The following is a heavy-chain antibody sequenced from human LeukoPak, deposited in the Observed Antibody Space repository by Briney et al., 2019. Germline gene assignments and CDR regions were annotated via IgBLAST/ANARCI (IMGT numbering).Heavy chain of an antibody. V-gene: IGHV3-7*01. CDR3: ARDSSNLRFLEWLLYDFDY. J-gene: IGHJ4*02. Sequence: GGSLRLSCAASGFTFDDYAMHWVRQAPGKGLEWVANIKQDGSEKYYVDSVKGRFTISRDNAKNSLYLQMNSLRAEDTAVYYCARDSSNLRFLEWLLYDFDYWGQGTLVTVSS. D-gene: IGHD3-3*01. CDR2: IKQDGSEK. CDR1: GFTFDDYA.